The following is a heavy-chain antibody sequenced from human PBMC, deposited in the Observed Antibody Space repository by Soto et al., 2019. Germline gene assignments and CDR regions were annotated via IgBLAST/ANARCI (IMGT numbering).Heavy chain of an antibody. D-gene: IGHD1-1*01. CDR2: IWYDGSNQ. Sequence: QVQLLESGGGVVQPGRSLRLSCAASGFTFSSSGMHWARQAPGKGLEWVAIIWYDGSNQYYADSVKGRFTISRDNSKNTVYLQMNNLRAEDTAVYYCAKDYGTTGTTWGASDIWGQGTMVTVSS. J-gene: IGHJ3*02. CDR3: AKDYGTTGTTWGASDI. V-gene: IGHV3-33*06. CDR1: GFTFSSSG.